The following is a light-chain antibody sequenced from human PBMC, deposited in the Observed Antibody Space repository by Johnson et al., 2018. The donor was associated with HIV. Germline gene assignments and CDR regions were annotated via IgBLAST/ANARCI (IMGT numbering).Light chain of an antibody. V-gene: IGLV1-51*01. CDR3: GTWDTSPGAHYV. CDR1: SSNIGNNY. Sequence: QSVLTQPPSVSAAPGQKVTISCSGSSSNIGNNYVSWYQQLPGTAPKLLIYDNNKRPSGIPDRFSGSKSGTSATLDITGLQTGDEADYYCGTWDTSPGAHYVFGSGTKVTVL. CDR2: DNN. J-gene: IGLJ1*01.